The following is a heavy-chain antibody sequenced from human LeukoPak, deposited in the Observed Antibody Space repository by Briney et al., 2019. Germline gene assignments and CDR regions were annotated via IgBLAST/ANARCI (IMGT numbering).Heavy chain of an antibody. CDR3: AADMGGLRWRRGESFDY. D-gene: IGHD4-23*01. V-gene: IGHV1-58*01. J-gene: IGHJ4*02. CDR1: GFTFTSSA. Sequence: ASVKVSCKASGFTFTSSAVQWVRQARGPRLEWIGWIVVGSGNTNYAQKFQERVTITRDMSTSTAYMELSSLRSEDTAVYYCAADMGGLRWRRGESFDYWGQGTLVTVSS. CDR2: IVVGSGNT.